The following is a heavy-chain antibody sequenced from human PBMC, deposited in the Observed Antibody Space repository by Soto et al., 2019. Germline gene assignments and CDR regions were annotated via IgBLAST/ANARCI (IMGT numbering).Heavy chain of an antibody. V-gene: IGHV4-34*01. CDR1: GGSFSGYY. CDR3: ATPRYCSSTSCPYDAFDI. CDR2: INHSGST. J-gene: IGHJ3*02. D-gene: IGHD2-2*01. Sequence: QVQLQQWGAGLLKPSETLSLTCAVYGGSFSGYYWSWIRQPPGKGLEWIWEINHSGSTNYNPSLKSRVTISVDTSKNQFSLKLSSVTAADTAVYYCATPRYCSSTSCPYDAFDIWGQGTMVTVSS.